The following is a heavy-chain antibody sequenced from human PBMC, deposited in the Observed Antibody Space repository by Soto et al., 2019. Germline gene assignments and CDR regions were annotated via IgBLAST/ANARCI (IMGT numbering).Heavy chain of an antibody. CDR1: GYTFTSYA. J-gene: IGHJ6*02. CDR2: INAGNGNT. D-gene: IGHD1-1*01. Sequence: QVQLVQSGAEVKKPGASVKVSCKASGYTFTSYAMHWVRQAPGQRLEWMGWINAGNGNTKYSQKFQGRVTITRDTSASTAYMELSSLRSEDTAVYYCARVRVRRLDEYYYYGMDVWGQGTTVTVSS. CDR3: ARVRVRRLDEYYYYGMDV. V-gene: IGHV1-3*01.